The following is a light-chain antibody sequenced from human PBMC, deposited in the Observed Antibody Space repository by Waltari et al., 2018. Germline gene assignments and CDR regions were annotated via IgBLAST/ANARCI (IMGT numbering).Light chain of an antibody. CDR3: MQALQTPWA. V-gene: IGKV2-28*01. CDR1: QSLLHSNGYNY. CDR2: LGS. J-gene: IGKJ1*01. Sequence: DIVMTQSPLSLPVTPGEPASISCRSSQSLLHSNGYNYLDWYLQKPGQSPQPLIYLGSHRASGLPDRFSGSGSGTDSTLNISRVEAEDVAVYYCMQALQTPWAFGQGTKVEIK.